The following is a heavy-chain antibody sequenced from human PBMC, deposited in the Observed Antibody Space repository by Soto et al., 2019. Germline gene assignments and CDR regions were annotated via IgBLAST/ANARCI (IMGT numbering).Heavy chain of an antibody. J-gene: IGHJ4*02. CDR2: IIPILGIA. Sequence: SVKVSCKASGGTFSSYTISWVRQAPGQGLEWMGRIIPILGIANYAQKFQGRVTITADKSTSTAYMELSSLRSEDTAVYYCARSPSPIIAPDYWGQGTLVTVSS. CDR3: ARSPSPIIAPDY. D-gene: IGHD3-10*01. V-gene: IGHV1-69*02. CDR1: GGTFSSYT.